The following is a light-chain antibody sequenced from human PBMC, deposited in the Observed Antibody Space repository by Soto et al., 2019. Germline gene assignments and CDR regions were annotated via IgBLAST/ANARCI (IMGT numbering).Light chain of an antibody. V-gene: IGKV1-5*01. CDR1: QSISTF. CDR2: DAS. J-gene: IGKJ1*01. Sequence: SPSTLSASIGDRVTITCRASQSISTFLAWYQHKPGKAPNLLIYDASSLESGVPSRFSCSGSGTEFTLTISSLQPDDFATYYCQQYNTYWTFGQGTKV. CDR3: QQYNTYWT.